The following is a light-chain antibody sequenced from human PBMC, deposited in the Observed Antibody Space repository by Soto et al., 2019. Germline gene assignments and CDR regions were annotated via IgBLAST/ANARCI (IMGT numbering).Light chain of an antibody. V-gene: IGKV1-39*01. J-gene: IGKJ3*01. CDR1: QRISKY. CDR3: QQSYSTPFT. Sequence: DIQMTQSPSSLSASVGDRVTITCRASQRISKYLNWYQQKPGKAPKLLIYAASSWQSGVPSRFSGSGSGTDFTLTISSLQPEDFATYYCQQSYSTPFTFGPRTKVGIK. CDR2: AAS.